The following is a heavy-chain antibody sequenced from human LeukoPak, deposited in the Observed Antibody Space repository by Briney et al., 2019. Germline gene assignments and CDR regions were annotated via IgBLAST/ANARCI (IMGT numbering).Heavy chain of an antibody. V-gene: IGHV3-30*04. J-gene: IGHJ4*02. CDR3: ARDLGAYYFDY. CDR2: ISYDGGNK. Sequence: PGGSLRLSCAASGFTFSSYAMHWVRQAPGKGLEWVAVISYDGGNKYYADSVKGRFTISRDNSKNTLYLQMNSLRAEDTAVYYCARDLGAYYFDYWGQGTLVTVSS. D-gene: IGHD3-16*01. CDR1: GFTFSSYA.